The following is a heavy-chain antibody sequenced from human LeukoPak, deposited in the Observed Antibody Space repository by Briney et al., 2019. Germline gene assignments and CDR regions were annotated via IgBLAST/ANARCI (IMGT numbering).Heavy chain of an antibody. D-gene: IGHD6-25*01. V-gene: IGHV1-2*02. J-gene: IGHJ4*02. CDR3: AINKAGKSLDY. Sequence: ASVKVSCKASGYTFTDYYIHWVRQAPGQGLEWMAWMNPNSGGTSYAQKFQGRVTMTRDTSISTAYMELSRLRFDDTAVYYYAINKAGKSLDYWGQGTLVTVSS. CDR1: GYTFTDYY. CDR2: MNPNSGGT.